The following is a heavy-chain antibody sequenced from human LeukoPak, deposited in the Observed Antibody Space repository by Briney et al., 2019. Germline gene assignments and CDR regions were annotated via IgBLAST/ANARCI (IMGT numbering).Heavy chain of an antibody. CDR3: AGYSLYYFDY. Sequence: GRSLRLSCAASGFTFSSYAMHWVRQAPGKGLEWVAVISYDGSNKYYADSVKGRFTISRDNSKNTLYLQMNSLRAEDTAVCYCAGYSLYYFDYWGQGTLVTVSS. J-gene: IGHJ4*02. D-gene: IGHD5-18*01. CDR1: GFTFSSYA. CDR2: ISYDGSNK. V-gene: IGHV3-30*04.